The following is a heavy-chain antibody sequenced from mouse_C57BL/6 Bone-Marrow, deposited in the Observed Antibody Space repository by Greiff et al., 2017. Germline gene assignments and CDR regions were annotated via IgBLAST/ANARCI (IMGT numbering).Heavy chain of an antibody. J-gene: IGHJ1*03. CDR1: GFTFSDYY. D-gene: IGHD4-1*01. CDR3: ARDGELGYWYFDV. CDR2: INYDGSRT. V-gene: IGHV5-16*01. Sequence: EVHLVESEGGLVQPGSSMKLSCTASGFTFSDYYMAWVRQVPEKGLEWVANINYDGSRTYYRDSLKSRFIISRDNAKNSLYLQMSSLNSEDTATYYWARDGELGYWYFDVWGTGTTVTVSS.